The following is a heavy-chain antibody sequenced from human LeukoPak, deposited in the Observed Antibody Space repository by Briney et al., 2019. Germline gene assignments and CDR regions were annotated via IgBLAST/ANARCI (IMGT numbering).Heavy chain of an antibody. J-gene: IGHJ4*02. V-gene: IGHV3-23*01. CDR3: AKSDFTYSSSSAVGY. Sequence: GGSLRLSCAASGFTFSNAWMSWVRQAPGKGLEWVSAISGSGGSTYYADSVKGRFTISRDNSKNTLYLQMNSLRAEDTAVYYCAKSDFTYSSSSAVGYWGQGTLVTVSS. CDR1: GFTFSNAW. CDR2: ISGSGGST. D-gene: IGHD6-6*01.